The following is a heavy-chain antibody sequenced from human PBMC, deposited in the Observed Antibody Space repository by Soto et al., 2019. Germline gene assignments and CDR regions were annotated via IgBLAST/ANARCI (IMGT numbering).Heavy chain of an antibody. V-gene: IGHV1-18*01. CDR2: ISAYNGNT. D-gene: IGHD1-7*01. J-gene: IGHJ4*02. CDR1: GYTFTSYG. CDR3: ARDHISSDSLINWNYVAYFDY. Sequence: EASVKVSCKASGYTFTSYGISWVRQAPGQGLEWMGWISAYNGNTNYAQKLQGRVTMTTDTSTSTAYMELRSLRSDDTAVYYCARDHISSDSLINWNYVAYFDYWGQGTLVTVSS.